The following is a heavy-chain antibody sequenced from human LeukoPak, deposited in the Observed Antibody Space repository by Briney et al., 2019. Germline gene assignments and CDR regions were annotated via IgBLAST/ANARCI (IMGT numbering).Heavy chain of an antibody. Sequence: GGSLRLSCAASGFTFSSYAMSWVRQAPGKGLEWVSAISGSGGSTYYADSVKGRFTISRDNSKNTLYLQMNSLRAKDTAVYYCAKAPVVVPAAIDYWGQGTLVTVSS. CDR2: ISGSGGST. CDR3: AKAPVVVPAAIDY. CDR1: GFTFSSYA. J-gene: IGHJ4*02. D-gene: IGHD2-2*02. V-gene: IGHV3-23*01.